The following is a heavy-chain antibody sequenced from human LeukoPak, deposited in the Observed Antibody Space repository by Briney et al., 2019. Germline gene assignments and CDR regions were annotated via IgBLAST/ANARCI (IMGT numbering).Heavy chain of an antibody. V-gene: IGHV4-39*01. Sequence: SETLSLTCTVSGGSIRSSGYYWGWIRQPPGKGLEWIGSIYYSGSTYYSPSLKSRVTISVDTSKNQFSLKLSSVTAADTAVYYCARHLDGYNYYYYYYMDVWGKGTTVTVSS. D-gene: IGHD5-24*01. CDR2: IYYSGST. CDR3: ARHLDGYNYYYYYYMDV. J-gene: IGHJ6*03. CDR1: GGSIRSSGYY.